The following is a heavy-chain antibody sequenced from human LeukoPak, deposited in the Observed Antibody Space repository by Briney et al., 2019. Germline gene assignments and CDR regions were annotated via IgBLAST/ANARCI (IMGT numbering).Heavy chain of an antibody. Sequence: SETLSLTCTVSGGSISDYYWNWIRQPPGKGLEWIGYIYYSGITHYNPSLKSRVTISVDTSKNQFSLKLTSVTPADTAVYYCASEVTAIPSSAFDIWGRGTGVTVSS. CDR2: IYYSGIT. J-gene: IGHJ3*02. CDR3: ASEVTAIPSSAFDI. V-gene: IGHV4-59*01. D-gene: IGHD2-21*02. CDR1: GGSISDYY.